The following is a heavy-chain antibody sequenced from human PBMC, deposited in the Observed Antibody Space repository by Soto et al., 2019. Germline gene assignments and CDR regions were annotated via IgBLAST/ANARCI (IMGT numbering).Heavy chain of an antibody. D-gene: IGHD1-1*01. CDR2: IYYSGST. V-gene: IGHV4-61*01. CDR3: ARYSSNWNFFY. J-gene: IGHJ4*02. Sequence: QVQLRESGPGLVKPSETLSLTCTVSGGSVSSGSYYWNWIRQPPGKGLEWIGYIYYSGSTSYNPALKSRVATSLDTTKTQFYRNLNSVTAADTAVYYCARYSSNWNFFYWGQGTLVTVSS. CDR1: GGSVSSGSYY.